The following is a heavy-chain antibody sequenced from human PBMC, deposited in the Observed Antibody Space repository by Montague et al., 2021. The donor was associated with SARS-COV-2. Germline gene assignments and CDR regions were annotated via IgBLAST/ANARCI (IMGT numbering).Heavy chain of an antibody. Sequence: TLSLTCTVSGGSISSGGYYWSWIRQHPGKGLEWIGYIYYSGSTYYNPSLKSRVTISVDTFKNQFSLKLSSVTAADTAVYYCARVTGISEAFDIWGQGTMVTVSS. CDR2: IYYSGST. J-gene: IGHJ3*02. V-gene: IGHV4-31*03. CDR1: GGSISSGGYY. CDR3: ARVTGISEAFDI. D-gene: IGHD2-15*01.